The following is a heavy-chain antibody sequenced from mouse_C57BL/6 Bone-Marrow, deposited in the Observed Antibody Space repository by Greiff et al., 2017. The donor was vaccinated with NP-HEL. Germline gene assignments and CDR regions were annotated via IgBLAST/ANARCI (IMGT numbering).Heavy chain of an antibody. CDR3: ARGHYYGSSYYFDY. V-gene: IGHV5-17*01. CDR1: GFTFSDYG. Sequence: DVKLVESGGGLVKPGGSLKLSCAASGFTFSDYGMHWVRQAPEKGLEWVAYISSGSSTIYYADTVKGRFTISRDNAKNTLFLQMTSLRSEDTAMYYCARGHYYGSSYYFDYWGQGTTLTVSS. J-gene: IGHJ2*01. D-gene: IGHD1-1*01. CDR2: ISSGSSTI.